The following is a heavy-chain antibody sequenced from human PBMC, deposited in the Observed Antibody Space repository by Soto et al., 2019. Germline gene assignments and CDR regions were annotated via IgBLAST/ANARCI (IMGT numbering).Heavy chain of an antibody. J-gene: IGHJ5*02. CDR2: VFHTGTT. Sequence: QVQLQESGPGLVKPSGTLSLTCAVSGDSVSSPYYWCWVRQPPGEGLEWIGEVFHTGTTSSNQSLRSRVTISMDKSISQFSLDLSSLTAADTAVYFFASSAGWYAIHAWGPGTLV. V-gene: IGHV4-4*02. CDR1: GDSVSSPYY. CDR3: ASSAGWYAIHA. D-gene: IGHD2-15*01.